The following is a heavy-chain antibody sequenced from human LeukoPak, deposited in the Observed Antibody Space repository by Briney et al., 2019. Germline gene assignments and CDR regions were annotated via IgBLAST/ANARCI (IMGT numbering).Heavy chain of an antibody. CDR1: GFTFSSYR. CDR3: AKSDYGDYLGAFDI. CDR2: ISSSSSTI. Sequence: GGSLRLSCAASGFTFSSYRMNWVRQAPGKGLEWVSYISSSSSTIYYADSVKGRFTISRDNAKNSLYLQMNSLRAEDTAVYYCAKSDYGDYLGAFDIWGQGTMVTVSS. V-gene: IGHV3-48*01. J-gene: IGHJ3*02. D-gene: IGHD4-17*01.